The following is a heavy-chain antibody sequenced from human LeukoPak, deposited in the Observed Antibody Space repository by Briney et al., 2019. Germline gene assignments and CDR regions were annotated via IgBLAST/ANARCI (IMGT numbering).Heavy chain of an antibody. J-gene: IGHJ4*02. D-gene: IGHD3-3*01. V-gene: IGHV4-4*02. CDR3: ASMVTIFGVVMDGDYFDY. CDR1: GGSISSSNW. CDR2: IYHSGST. Sequence: SETLSLTCAVSGGSISSSNWWSWVRQPPGKGLEWIGEIYHSGSTNYNPSLKSRVTISVDTSKNQFSLKLSSATAADTAVYYCASMVTIFGVVMDGDYFDYWGQGTLVTVSS.